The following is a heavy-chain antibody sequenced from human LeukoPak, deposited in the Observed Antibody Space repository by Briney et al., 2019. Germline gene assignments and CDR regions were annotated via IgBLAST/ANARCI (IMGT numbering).Heavy chain of an antibody. J-gene: IGHJ3*02. CDR3: AADAPSYCSGGSCYSAFAFDI. V-gene: IGHV1-58*02. CDR1: GFTFTSSA. CDR2: IVVGSGNT. D-gene: IGHD2-15*01. Sequence: SVKVSCKASGFTFTSSAMQWVRQARGQRLEWIGWIVVGSGNTNYAQKFQEGVTITRDMSTSTAYMELSSLRSEDTAVYYCAADAPSYCSGGSCYSAFAFDIWGQGTMVTVSS.